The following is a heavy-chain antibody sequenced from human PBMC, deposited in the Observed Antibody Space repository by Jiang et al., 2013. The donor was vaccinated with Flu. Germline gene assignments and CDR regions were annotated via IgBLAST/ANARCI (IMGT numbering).Heavy chain of an antibody. CDR1: GGSISSYY. D-gene: IGHD5-18*01. CDR3: ARMPCYSYGSDCYFDS. J-gene: IGHJ4*02. V-gene: IGHV4-59*01. Sequence: GSGLVKPSETLSLTCTVSGGSISSYYWNWIRQPPGKGLEWIGYISYSGTTNYNPSLKSRVTISVDTSKIQFSLKLSSVTAADTAVYYCARMPCYSYGSDCYFDSWGQGTLVTVSS. CDR2: ISYSGTT.